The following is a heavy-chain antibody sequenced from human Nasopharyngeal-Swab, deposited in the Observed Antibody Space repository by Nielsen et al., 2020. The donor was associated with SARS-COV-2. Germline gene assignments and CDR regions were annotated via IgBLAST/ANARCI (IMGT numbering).Heavy chain of an antibody. CDR3: ARDRGDLRKYHFDS. J-gene: IGHJ4*02. D-gene: IGHD2-2*01. V-gene: IGHV4-61*01. CDR2: IFYTGTT. Sequence: SETLSLTCTVSGGSVSRGSHYWTWIRQPPGKELEWIGYIFYTGTTNYNPSLESPVTMSIDTSKNQFSLKLSSVTAADTAVYYCARDRGDLRKYHFDSWGQGTQIAVSS. CDR1: GGSVSRGSHY.